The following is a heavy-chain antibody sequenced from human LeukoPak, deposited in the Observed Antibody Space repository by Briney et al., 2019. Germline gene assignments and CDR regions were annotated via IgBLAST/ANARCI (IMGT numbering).Heavy chain of an antibody. CDR1: GFTFSSYW. D-gene: IGHD3-10*01. Sequence: GGSLRLSRAASGFTFSSYWMHWVRQAPGTGLVWVSRINSDGSSTSYADSVKCRFTIPRDNAKNTLYLQMNSLRAEDTAVYYCARVLLWFGESDFDYWGQGTLVTVSS. CDR2: INSDGSST. CDR3: ARVLLWFGESDFDY. V-gene: IGHV3-74*01. J-gene: IGHJ4*02.